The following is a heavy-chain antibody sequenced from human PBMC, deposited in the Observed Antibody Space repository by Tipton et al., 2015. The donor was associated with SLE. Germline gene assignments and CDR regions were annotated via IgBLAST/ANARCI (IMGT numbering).Heavy chain of an antibody. CDR2: IDSSATTI. CDR1: GFTFSSYE. Sequence: GSLRLSCEASGFTFSSYEMNWVRQAPGKGLEWVSYIDSSATTIYYADSVMGRFTISRDTSKNTLYLQMNSLRVEDTAIYYCARDEGWELLEFYFDYWGQGTLVTVSS. CDR3: ARDEGWELLEFYFDY. J-gene: IGHJ4*02. D-gene: IGHD1-26*01. V-gene: IGHV3-48*03.